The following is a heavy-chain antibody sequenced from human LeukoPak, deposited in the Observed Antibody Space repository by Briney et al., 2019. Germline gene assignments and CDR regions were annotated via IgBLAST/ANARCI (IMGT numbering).Heavy chain of an antibody. Sequence: SETLSLTCAVYGGSFSGYYWSWIRQPPGKGLEWIGEINHSGSTNYNPSLKSRVTISVDTSKNQFSLKLSSVTAADTAVYYCARHLYRQLYSSSWYSWGQGTLVTVSS. V-gene: IGHV4-34*01. D-gene: IGHD6-13*01. CDR1: GGSFSGYY. J-gene: IGHJ4*02. CDR3: ARHLYRQLYSSSWYS. CDR2: INHSGST.